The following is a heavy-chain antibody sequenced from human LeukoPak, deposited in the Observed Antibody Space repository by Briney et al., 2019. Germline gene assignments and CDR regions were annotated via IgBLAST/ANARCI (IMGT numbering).Heavy chain of an antibody. Sequence: ASVKVSCKASGYTFTSYGISWVRQAPGQGLEWMGWISAYNGNTNYAQKLQGRVTMTTDTSTSTAYMELRSLRSDDTAVYYCARATRSSPYYYYHMDVWGKGTTVTVSS. CDR1: GYTFTSYG. J-gene: IGHJ6*03. V-gene: IGHV1-18*01. CDR2: ISAYNGNT. D-gene: IGHD6-6*01. CDR3: ARATRSSPYYYYHMDV.